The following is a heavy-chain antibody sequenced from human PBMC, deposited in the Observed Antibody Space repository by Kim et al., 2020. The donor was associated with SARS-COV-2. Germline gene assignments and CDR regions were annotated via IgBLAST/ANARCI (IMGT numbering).Heavy chain of an antibody. D-gene: IGHD6-13*01. CDR3: ARVYSSSWDNWFDP. Sequence: SETLSLTCTVSGGSISSYYWSWIRQPPGKGLEWIGYIYYSGSTNYNPSLKSRVTISVDTSKNQFSLKLSSVTAADTAVYYCARVYSSSWDNWFDPWGQGTLVTVSS. CDR2: IYYSGST. CDR1: GGSISSYY. J-gene: IGHJ5*02. V-gene: IGHV4-59*13.